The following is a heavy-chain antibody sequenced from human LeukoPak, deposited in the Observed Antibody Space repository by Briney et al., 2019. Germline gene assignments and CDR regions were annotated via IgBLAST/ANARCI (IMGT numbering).Heavy chain of an antibody. CDR3: ARVRGYSGYDDAFDI. J-gene: IGHJ3*02. CDR2: INPNSGGT. CDR1: GYTFTGYY. V-gene: IGHV1-2*02. D-gene: IGHD5-12*01. Sequence: ASVKVSCKASGYTFTGYYMHWVRQAPGQGLEWMGWINPNSGGTNYAQKFQGRATMTRDTSISTAYMELSRLRSDDTAVYYCARVRGYSGYDDAFDIWGQGTMVTVSS.